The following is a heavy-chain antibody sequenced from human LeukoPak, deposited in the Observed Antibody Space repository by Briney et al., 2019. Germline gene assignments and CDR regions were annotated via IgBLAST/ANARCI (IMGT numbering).Heavy chain of an antibody. J-gene: IGHJ6*02. V-gene: IGHV4-4*07. Sequence: SETLSLTCTVSGGSISSYYWSWIRQPAGKGLEWIGRIYTSGSTNYNPSLKSRVTMSVVTSMNQFSLKLSSVTAADTAVYYCARDGLRRYYYYGMDVWGQGTTVTVSS. CDR1: GGSISSYY. CDR2: IYTSGST. CDR3: ARDGLRRYYYYGMDV. D-gene: IGHD5-12*01.